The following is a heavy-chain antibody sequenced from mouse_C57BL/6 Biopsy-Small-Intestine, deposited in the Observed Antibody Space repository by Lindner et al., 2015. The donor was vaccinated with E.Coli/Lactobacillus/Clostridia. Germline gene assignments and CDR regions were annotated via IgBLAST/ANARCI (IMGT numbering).Heavy chain of an antibody. V-gene: IGHV1-82*01. Sequence: VQLQESGPELVKPGASVKISCKASGYVFSQSWMNWVKKRPGMGLEWIGWIYPGDNDTNYSEKFRGKATLTADRSSSTVYMQLSSLTSEDSAVYFCARSYSNYYYAMDYWGQGTSVTVSS. J-gene: IGHJ4*01. D-gene: IGHD2-5*01. CDR1: GYVFSQSW. CDR2: IYPGDNDT. CDR3: ARSYSNYYYAMDY.